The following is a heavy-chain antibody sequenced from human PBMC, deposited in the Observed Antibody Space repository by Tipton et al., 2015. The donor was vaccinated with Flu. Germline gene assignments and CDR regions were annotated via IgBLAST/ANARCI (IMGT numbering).Heavy chain of an antibody. V-gene: IGHV5-51*01. Sequence: QLVQSGAEVKKPGESLKISCKGSGYSFSNYWIGWVRQMSGEGLEWMGTIYPGDSETRYSPSFQGQVTISADKSISTAYVQWSSLKASDTAMYYCVRHPYCTNAVCPPGYWYFDLWGRGTLVTVSS. CDR3: VRHPYCTNAVCPPGYWYFDL. D-gene: IGHD2-8*01. CDR2: IYPGDSET. CDR1: GYSFSNYW. J-gene: IGHJ2*01.